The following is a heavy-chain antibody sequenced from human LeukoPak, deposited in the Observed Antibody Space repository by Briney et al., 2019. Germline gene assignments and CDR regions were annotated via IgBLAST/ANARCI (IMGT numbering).Heavy chain of an antibody. CDR2: ISYDGSNK. Sequence: GRSLRLSCAASGFTFSSYAMHWVRQAPGKGLEWVAVISYDGSNKYYADSVKGRFTISRDNSKNTLYLQMNSLRAEDTAVYYCARDRGPDILTGYYEGGLDYWGQGTLVTVSS. J-gene: IGHJ4*02. D-gene: IGHD3-9*01. V-gene: IGHV3-30-3*01. CDR3: ARDRGPDILTGYYEGGLDY. CDR1: GFTFSSYA.